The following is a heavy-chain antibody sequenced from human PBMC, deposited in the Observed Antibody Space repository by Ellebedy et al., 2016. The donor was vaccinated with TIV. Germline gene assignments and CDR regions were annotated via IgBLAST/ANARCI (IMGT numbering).Heavy chain of an antibody. CDR2: ISHDGSNK. J-gene: IGHJ4*02. V-gene: IGHV3-30-3*01. CDR3: ARARRGLLWADN. D-gene: IGHD4-17*01. CDR1: GFTFSTYD. Sequence: GESLKISCAASGFTFSTYDMHRVRQAPGKGLEWVAVISHDGSNKYYADSVKGRFTVSRDNSKNTLYLQMNSLRSEDTAVYYCARARRGLLWADNWGQGTLVAVSS.